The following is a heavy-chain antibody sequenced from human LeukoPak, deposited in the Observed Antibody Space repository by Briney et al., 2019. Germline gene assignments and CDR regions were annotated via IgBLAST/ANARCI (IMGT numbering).Heavy chain of an antibody. CDR3: ARMLAAAGSSRLDV. Sequence: SETLSLTCTVSGGSIISSSSYYWGWIRQPPVKGLEWIGSIFYSGSTYYNSSLKSRVTISVDTSKNQFSLKLRSVIAADTAVYYCARMLAAAGSSRLDVWGQGTTVTVSS. V-gene: IGHV4-39*07. CDR1: GGSIISSSSYY. CDR2: IFYSGST. J-gene: IGHJ6*02. D-gene: IGHD6-13*01.